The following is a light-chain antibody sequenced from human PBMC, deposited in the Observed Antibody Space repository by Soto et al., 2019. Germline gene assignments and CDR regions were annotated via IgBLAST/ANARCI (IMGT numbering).Light chain of an antibody. J-gene: IGKJ2*02. CDR3: QQYSNSPST. CDR1: QRISSNY. CDR2: DAS. V-gene: IGKV3-20*01. Sequence: EVVLTQSPGTLSLSPGDRATLSCRASQRISSNYLAWYQQKPGQAPRLPIHDASSRATGIPDRISGSGSGTDFTLTIGRLEPEDSAVYYCQQYSNSPSTFGQGTKLEIK.